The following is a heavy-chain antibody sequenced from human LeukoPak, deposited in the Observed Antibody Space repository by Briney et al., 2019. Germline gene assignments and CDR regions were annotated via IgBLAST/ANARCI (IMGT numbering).Heavy chain of an antibody. D-gene: IGHD3-22*01. J-gene: IGHJ3*02. Sequence: PWGSLRLSCAASGFTFSSYAMHWVRQAPGKGLEYASAISSNGGSTYYANSVKGRFTISRDNAKNSLYLQMNSLRAEDMALYYCAKDIGYYYDSSGGGAFDIWGQGTMVTVSS. V-gene: IGHV3-64*01. CDR1: GFTFSSYA. CDR2: ISSNGGST. CDR3: AKDIGYYYDSSGGGAFDI.